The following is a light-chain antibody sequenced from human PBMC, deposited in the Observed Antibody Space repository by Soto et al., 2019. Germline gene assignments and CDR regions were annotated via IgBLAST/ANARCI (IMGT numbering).Light chain of an antibody. CDR1: QSVSSSF. Sequence: DIVLTQSPGALSLSPGERATLSCRASQSVSSSFLAWYQQKPGQAPRLLIYGASSRDTGIPDRFSGSGSGTDFTLTISRLEPEDFAVYYCQQYDSSPRTFGQGTKVEIK. V-gene: IGKV3-20*01. CDR3: QQYDSSPRT. J-gene: IGKJ1*01. CDR2: GAS.